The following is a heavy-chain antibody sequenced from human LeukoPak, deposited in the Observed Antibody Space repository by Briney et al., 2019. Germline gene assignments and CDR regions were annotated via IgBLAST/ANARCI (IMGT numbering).Heavy chain of an antibody. Sequence: SSEKVSCKASGYTFTGYYMHWVRQAPGQGLEWMGRINPNSGGTNYAQKFQGRVTMTRDTSISTAYMELSRLRSDDTAVYYCARSCLGGRFLEWLPTIHYWVQGTLVTVSS. CDR2: INPNSGGT. J-gene: IGHJ4*02. D-gene: IGHD3-3*01. V-gene: IGHV1-2*06. CDR1: GYTFTGYY. CDR3: ARSCLGGRFLEWLPTIHY.